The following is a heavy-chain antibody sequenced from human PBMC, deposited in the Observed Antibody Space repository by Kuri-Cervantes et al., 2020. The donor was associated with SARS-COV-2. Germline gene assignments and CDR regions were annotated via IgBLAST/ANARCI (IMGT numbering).Heavy chain of an antibody. CDR1: GGSISSYY. Sequence: SETLSLTCTVSGGSISSYYWSWIRQPPGKGLEWIGYIYYSGSTNYNPSLKSRVTISVDTSKNQFSLKLSSVTAADTAVYYCARGNSPTALIDYWGQGTLVTVSS. CDR3: ARGNSPTALIDY. J-gene: IGHJ4*02. D-gene: IGHD1-14*01. V-gene: IGHV4-59*12. CDR2: IYYSGST.